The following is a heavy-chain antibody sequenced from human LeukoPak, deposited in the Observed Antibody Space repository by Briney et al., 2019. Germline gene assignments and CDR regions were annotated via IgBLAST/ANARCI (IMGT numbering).Heavy chain of an antibody. D-gene: IGHD1-14*01. Sequence: GGSLRLSCAASGFTFSSYWMSWVRQAPGEGLDWVANINVDGGAKYYVDSLKDRFTISRDNAKNSLYLQMNSLRAEDTGIYFCASFRLGTLAFDYWGQGALVTVSS. CDR1: GFTFSSYW. CDR3: ASFRLGTLAFDY. CDR2: INVDGGAK. J-gene: IGHJ4*02. V-gene: IGHV3-7*01.